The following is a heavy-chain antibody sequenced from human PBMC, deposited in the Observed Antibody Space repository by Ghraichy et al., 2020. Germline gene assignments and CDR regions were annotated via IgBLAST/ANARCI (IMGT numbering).Heavy chain of an antibody. CDR1: GFTFSSYA. CDR2: ISGSGSST. J-gene: IGHJ3*01. D-gene: IGHD3-9*01. V-gene: IGHV3-23*01. Sequence: GALRLSCAASGFTFSSYAMGWVRQPPGKGLEWVSIISGSGSSTYYADSVRGRFTISRDNSKNMLYVQMNYLRAEDSAIYYCVKDVLVMRYCDWLGAFDVWGRGTMDTVSS. CDR3: VKDVLVMRYCDWLGAFDV.